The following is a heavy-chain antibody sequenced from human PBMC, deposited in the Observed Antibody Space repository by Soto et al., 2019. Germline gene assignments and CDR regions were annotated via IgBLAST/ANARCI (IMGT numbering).Heavy chain of an antibody. CDR3: AREGPPDIAWFDP. CDR1: GGTFSIYT. Sequence: QMQLVQSGAEVKKPGSSVKVSCKASGGTFSIYTISWVRQAPGQGLEWMGGSANSAQEFQGRLTVTADESTSTVYLELSSLTSEDTAVYYCAREGPPDIAWFDPWGQGTLVSVSS. J-gene: IGHJ5*02. D-gene: IGHD2-15*01. V-gene: IGHV1-69*01. CDR2: GSA.